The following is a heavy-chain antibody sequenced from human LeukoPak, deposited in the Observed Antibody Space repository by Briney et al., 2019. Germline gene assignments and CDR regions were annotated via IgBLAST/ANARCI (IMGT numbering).Heavy chain of an antibody. CDR2: IYYSGST. V-gene: IGHV4-59*08. CDR3: ARSGILTGYEPYYFDY. Sequence: SETLSLTCTVSGGSISSYYWSWIRQPPGKGLEWIGYIYYSGSTNYNPSLKSRVTISVDTSKNQFSLKLSSVTAADTAVYYCARSGILTGYEPYYFDYWGQGTLVTVSS. CDR1: GGSISSYY. D-gene: IGHD3-9*01. J-gene: IGHJ4*02.